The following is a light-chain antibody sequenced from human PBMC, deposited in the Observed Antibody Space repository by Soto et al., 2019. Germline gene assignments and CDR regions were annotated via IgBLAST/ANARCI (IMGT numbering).Light chain of an antibody. CDR1: NSDVGGYNY. Sequence: QSALTQPASVSGSPGQSITISCTGTNSDVGGYNYVSWYQQHPGKAPKLLIYEVFNRPSGVSNRFSGSRSGNTASLTISGLQAGDEAYYYCSSYRSSSTPRVFGGGTQLTVL. V-gene: IGLV2-14*01. CDR2: EVF. J-gene: IGLJ3*02. CDR3: SSYRSSSTPRV.